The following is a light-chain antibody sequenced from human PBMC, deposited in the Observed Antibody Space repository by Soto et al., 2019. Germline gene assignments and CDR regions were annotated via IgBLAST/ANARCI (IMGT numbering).Light chain of an antibody. V-gene: IGLV2-14*01. Sequence: QSALTQPAPVSGSPGQSIAISCTGTSSDVGYYNYVSWYQQHPGKAPKVMIYDVNNRPSGVSDRFSGSKSGNTASLTISGLQAEDEADYYCSSYTSSSTYVFGTGTKLTVL. CDR3: SSYTSSSTYV. CDR2: DVN. J-gene: IGLJ1*01. CDR1: SSDVGYYNY.